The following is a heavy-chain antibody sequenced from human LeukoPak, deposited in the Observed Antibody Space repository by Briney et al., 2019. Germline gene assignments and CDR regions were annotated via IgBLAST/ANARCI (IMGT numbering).Heavy chain of an antibody. Sequence: PGGSLRLSFAPPGLTFSNYWMGWVRQPPGKVLEWVANINQNGSEIYYVDSVKGRFTISRDNAKNSLYLQMNTLRAEDTALYYCARDPLTQNDYWGQGTLVTVSS. CDR3: ARDPLTQNDY. V-gene: IGHV3-7*01. CDR1: GLTFSNYW. D-gene: IGHD1-14*01. J-gene: IGHJ4*02. CDR2: INQNGSEI.